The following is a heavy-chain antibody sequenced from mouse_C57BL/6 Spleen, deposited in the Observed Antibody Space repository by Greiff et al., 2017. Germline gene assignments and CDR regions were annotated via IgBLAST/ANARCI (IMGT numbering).Heavy chain of an antibody. CDR3: ARLGQGFAY. J-gene: IGHJ3*01. CDR2: ISYDGSN. Sequence: EVKLVESGPGLVKPSQSLSLTCSVTGYSITSGYYWNWIRQFPGNKLEWMGYISYDGSNNYNPSLKNRISITRDTSKNQFFLKLNSVTTEDTATYYCARLGQGFAYWGQGTLVTVSA. CDR1: GYSITSGYY. V-gene: IGHV3-6*01. D-gene: IGHD4-1*01.